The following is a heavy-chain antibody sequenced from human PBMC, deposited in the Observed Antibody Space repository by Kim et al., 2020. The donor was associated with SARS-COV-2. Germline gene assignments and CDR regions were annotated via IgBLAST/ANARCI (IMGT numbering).Heavy chain of an antibody. CDR1: GFTVSSNY. J-gene: IGHJ4*02. CDR2: XXSGXXT. V-gene: IGHV3-66*01. Sequence: GGSLRLXCAASGFTVSSNYXXWVRQAXGKGXXXVSXXXSGXXTYYAXSVKGRFTXXRDNXXNTLXXQMXXLRAXXTVVXXCAXXHSTXXGDXXXDYXXQGT. D-gene: IGHD4-17*01. CDR3: AXXHSTXXGDXXXDY.